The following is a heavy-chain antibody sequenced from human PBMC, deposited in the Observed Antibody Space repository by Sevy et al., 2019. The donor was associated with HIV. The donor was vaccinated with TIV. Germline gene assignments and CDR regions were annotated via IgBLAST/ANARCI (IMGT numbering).Heavy chain of an antibody. V-gene: IGHV3-33*01. J-gene: IGHJ3*02. D-gene: IGHD1-26*01. CDR1: GFTFRNYG. Sequence: GGSLRLSCAASGFTFRNYGMHWIRQSPGKGLEWVAVIWYDGSNKYYADSVKGRFTISRDNSNSRLYLQLNSLRAADTAVFYCARDRSRPESTTCDAFDMWGQGTMVTVSS. CDR3: ARDRSRPESTTCDAFDM. CDR2: IWYDGSNK.